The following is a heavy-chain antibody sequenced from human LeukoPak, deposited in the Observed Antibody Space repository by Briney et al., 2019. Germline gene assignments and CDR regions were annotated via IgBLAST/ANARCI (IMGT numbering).Heavy chain of an antibody. D-gene: IGHD1-26*01. V-gene: IGHV3-21*04. J-gene: IGHJ3*02. CDR1: GFTFSSYS. Sequence: GGSLRLSCAASGFTFSSYSMNWVRQAPGKGLEWVSSISSSSSYIYYADSVKGRFTISRDNAKNSLYLQMNSLRAEDTAVYYCTRGYSGTYIYAFDIWGQGTMVTVSS. CDR3: TRGYSGTYIYAFDI. CDR2: ISSSSSYI.